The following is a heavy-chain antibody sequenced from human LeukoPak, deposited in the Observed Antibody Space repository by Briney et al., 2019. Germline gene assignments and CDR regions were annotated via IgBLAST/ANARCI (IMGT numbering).Heavy chain of an antibody. CDR3: AKPRHIVVVVAATGGDY. CDR1: GFTFSSYA. D-gene: IGHD2-15*01. CDR2: ISGSGGST. V-gene: IGHV3-23*01. Sequence: GGSLRLSRAASGFTFSSYAMSWVRQAPGKGLEWVSAISGSGGSTYYADSVKGRFTISRDNSKNTLYLQMNSLRAEDTAVYYCAKPRHIVVVVAATGGDYWGQGTLVTVSS. J-gene: IGHJ4*02.